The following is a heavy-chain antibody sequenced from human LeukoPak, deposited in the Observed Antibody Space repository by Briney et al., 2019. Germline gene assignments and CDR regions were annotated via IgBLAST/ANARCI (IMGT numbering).Heavy chain of an antibody. Sequence: PGGSLRLSCAASGFTFSSPWMHWVRQAPGKGLVWVSRINSDGSTRSYADAVKGRFTFSRDNAKNMMYLLMNSLRGEDTAVYYCARDRGSTAFDYWGQGTLVTVSS. CDR2: INSDGSTR. V-gene: IGHV3-74*01. CDR1: GFTFSSPW. CDR3: ARDRGSTAFDY. J-gene: IGHJ4*02. D-gene: IGHD1-26*01.